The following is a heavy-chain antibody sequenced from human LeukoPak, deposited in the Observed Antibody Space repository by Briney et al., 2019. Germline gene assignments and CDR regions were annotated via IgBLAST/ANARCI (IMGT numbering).Heavy chain of an antibody. J-gene: IGHJ4*02. Sequence: GRSLRLSCAASGFTFSSYGMHWVRQAPGKGLEWVAVIWYDGSNKYYADSVKGRFTISRDNSKNTLYLQMNSLRAEDTAVYYCAKEANDYSYSPSHFDYWGQGTLVTVSS. V-gene: IGHV3-33*06. CDR2: IWYDGSNK. CDR1: GFTFSSYG. CDR3: AKEANDYSYSPSHFDY. D-gene: IGHD4-11*01.